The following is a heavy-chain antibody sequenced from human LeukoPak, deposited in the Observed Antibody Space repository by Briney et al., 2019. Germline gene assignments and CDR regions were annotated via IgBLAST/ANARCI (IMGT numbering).Heavy chain of an antibody. J-gene: IGHJ6*02. CDR2: INHSGST. V-gene: IGHV4-34*01. CDR3: ARFLVYADYYYYGMDV. D-gene: IGHD2-8*01. Sequence: SETLSLTCAVYGGSFSGYYWSWIRQPPGKGLEWIGEINHSGSTNYNPSLKSRVTISVDTSKNQFSLKLSSVTAADTAMYYCARFLVYADYYYYGMDVWGQGTTVTVSS. CDR1: GGSFSGYY.